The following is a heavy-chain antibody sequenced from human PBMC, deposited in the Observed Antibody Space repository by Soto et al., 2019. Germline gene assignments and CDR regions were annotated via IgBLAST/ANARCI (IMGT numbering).Heavy chain of an antibody. V-gene: IGHV1-24*01. CDR2: FDPEDGET. CDR1: GYTLTELS. CDR3: ATAPLRGYSGYDPGAALYYYYYMDV. J-gene: IGHJ6*03. D-gene: IGHD5-12*01. Sequence: ASVKVSCKVSGYTLTELSMHWVRQAPGKGLEWMGGFDPEDGETIYAQKFQGRVTMTEDTSTDTAYMELSSLRSEDTAVYYCATAPLRGYSGYDPGAALYYYYYMDVWGKGTTVTVSS.